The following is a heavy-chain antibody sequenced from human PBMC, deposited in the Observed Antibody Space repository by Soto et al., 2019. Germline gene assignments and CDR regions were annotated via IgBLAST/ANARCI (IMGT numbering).Heavy chain of an antibody. CDR1: GFTSSTYW. J-gene: IGHJ3*01. V-gene: IGHV3-7*01. Sequence: EVQLVESGGALVQPGGSLRLSCAASGFTSSTYWMNWVRQAPGKGLEWVANIKQDGSEEYYVDSVKGRFTISRDNDKNQLYLRVNCLRAEDTAVYYCARYCSTTDCYSTSHHAFDLWGQGTVVTVSS. CDR3: ARYCSTTDCYSTSHHAFDL. CDR2: IKQDGSEE. D-gene: IGHD2-21*02.